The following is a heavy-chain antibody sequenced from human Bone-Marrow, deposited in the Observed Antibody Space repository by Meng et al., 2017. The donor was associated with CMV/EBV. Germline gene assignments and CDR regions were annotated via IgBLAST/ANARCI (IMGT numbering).Heavy chain of an antibody. J-gene: IGHJ3*02. CDR1: GFTFSNAW. CDR3: ARDRSVSYHLGGAFDI. Sequence: GESLKISCAASGFTFSNAWMSWVRQAPGKGLEWVGRIKSKTGGGTTDYAAPVKGRFTISRDDSKNTLYLQMNSLKTEDTAVYYCARDRSVSYHLGGAFDIWGQGTMVTVSS. CDR2: IKSKTGGGTT. V-gene: IGHV3-15*01. D-gene: IGHD1-26*01.